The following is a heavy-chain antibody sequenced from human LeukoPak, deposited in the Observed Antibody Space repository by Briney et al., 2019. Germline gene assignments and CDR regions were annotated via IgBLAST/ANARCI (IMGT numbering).Heavy chain of an antibody. D-gene: IGHD3-9*01. V-gene: IGHV1-69*13. CDR3: ARAYYDILTGYPRYYYYYGMDV. J-gene: IGHJ6*02. CDR2: IIPIFGTA. CDR1: GGTFSSYA. Sequence: SVKVSCKASGGTFSSYAISWVRQAPGQGLEWMGGIIPIFGTANYAQKFQGRVTITADESTSTAYMELSSLRSEDTAVYYCARAYYDILTGYPRYYYYYGMDVWGQGTTVTVSS.